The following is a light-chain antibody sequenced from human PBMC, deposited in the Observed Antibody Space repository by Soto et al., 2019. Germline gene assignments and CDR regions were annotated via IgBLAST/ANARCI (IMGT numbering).Light chain of an antibody. J-gene: IGLJ1*01. CDR1: SSDVGGYNY. V-gene: IGLV2-8*01. CDR3: SSYAGSNNWN. CDR2: EVS. Sequence: QSALTQPPSASGSPGQSVTISCTGTSSDVGGYNYVSWCQQHPGKAPKLMIYEVSKRPSGVPDRFSGSKSGNTASLTVSGLQAEDEADYYCSSYAGSNNWNFGTGTKLTVL.